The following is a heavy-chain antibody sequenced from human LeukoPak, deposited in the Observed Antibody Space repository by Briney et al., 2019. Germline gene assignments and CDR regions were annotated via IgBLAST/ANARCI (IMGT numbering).Heavy chain of an antibody. J-gene: IGHJ4*02. CDR2: ISYDGSKK. V-gene: IGHV3-30-3*01. CDR1: GFTFSNYV. Sequence: QPGGSLRLSCAASGFTFSNYVIHWVRQAPGKGLEWVAVISYDGSKKYYADSVKGRFTISRDNSKNTLYLQMNSLRAEDTAVYYCAKDHRELDFYFDYWGQGTLVTVSS. CDR3: AKDHRELDFYFDY. D-gene: IGHD1-26*01.